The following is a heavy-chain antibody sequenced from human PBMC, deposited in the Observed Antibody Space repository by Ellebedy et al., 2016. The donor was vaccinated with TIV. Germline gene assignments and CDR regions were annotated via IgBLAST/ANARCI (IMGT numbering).Heavy chain of an antibody. CDR2: INHSGST. CDR3: ARDRHLTR. Sequence: SETLSLTXTVSGYSISSGYYWSWIRQPPGKGLEWIGEINHSGSTNYNPSLKSRVTISVDTSKNQFSLKLSSVTAADTAVYYCARDRHLTRWGQGTLVTVSS. D-gene: IGHD4-23*01. V-gene: IGHV4-38-2*02. J-gene: IGHJ4*02. CDR1: GYSISSGYY.